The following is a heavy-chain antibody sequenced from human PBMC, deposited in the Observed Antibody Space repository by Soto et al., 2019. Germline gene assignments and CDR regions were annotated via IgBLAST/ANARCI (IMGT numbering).Heavy chain of an antibody. CDR3: TKGLSSGWELDAFDI. J-gene: IGHJ3*02. CDR2: IYAGGGTT. CDR1: GFIFSNYA. V-gene: IGHV3-23*01. D-gene: IGHD6-19*01. Sequence: EGQLLESGGGLVQPGGSLSLSCSASGFIFSNYAMFWVRQAPGKGLEWVSTIYAGGGTTHYADSVKGRFTISRDNSRNTLYLQMNSLRAEDTAVYYCTKGLSSGWELDAFDIWGQGTMVTVSS.